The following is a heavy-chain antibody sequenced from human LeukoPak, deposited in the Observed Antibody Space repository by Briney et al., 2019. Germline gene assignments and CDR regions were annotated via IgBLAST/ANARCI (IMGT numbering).Heavy chain of an antibody. CDR3: ARDWGGTTGAMVRADYFDY. CDR2: INPNSGGT. Sequence: ASVKVSCKASGYMHWVRQAPGQGLEWMGWINPNSGGTNYAQKFQGRVTMTRDTSISTAYMELSRLRSDDTAVYYCARDWGGTTGAMVRADYFDYWGQGTLVTVSS. CDR1: GY. D-gene: IGHD3-10*01. J-gene: IGHJ4*02. V-gene: IGHV1-2*02.